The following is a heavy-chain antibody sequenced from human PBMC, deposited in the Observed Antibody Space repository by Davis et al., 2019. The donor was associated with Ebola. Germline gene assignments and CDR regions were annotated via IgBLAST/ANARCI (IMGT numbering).Heavy chain of an antibody. V-gene: IGHV3-53*01. Sequence: GGSLRLSCAASGFTVSSNYMSWVRQAPGKGLEWVSVIYSGGSTYYADSVKGRFTISRDNSKNTLYLQMNSLRAEDTAVYYCARPPGVVLSYYGMDVWGQGTTVTVSS. CDR1: GFTVSSNY. CDR2: IYSGGST. D-gene: IGHD2-2*01. J-gene: IGHJ6*02. CDR3: ARPPGVVLSYYGMDV.